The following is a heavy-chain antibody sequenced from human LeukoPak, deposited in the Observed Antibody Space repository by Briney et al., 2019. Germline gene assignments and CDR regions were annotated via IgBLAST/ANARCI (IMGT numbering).Heavy chain of an antibody. CDR2: IYYSGST. J-gene: IGHJ6*02. CDR3: ARAIRKYSSGWYTPYYYYGMDV. Sequence: SETLSLTCTVSGGSISSYYWSWIRQPPGKGLEWIGYIYYSGSTNYNPSLKSRVTISVDTSKNQFSLKLSSVTAADTAVYYCARAIRKYSSGWYTPYYYYGMDVWGQGTTVTVSS. CDR1: GGSISSYY. V-gene: IGHV4-59*12. D-gene: IGHD6-19*01.